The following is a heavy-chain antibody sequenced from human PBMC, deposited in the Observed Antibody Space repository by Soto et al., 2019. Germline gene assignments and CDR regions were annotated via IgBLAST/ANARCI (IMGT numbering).Heavy chain of an antibody. CDR1: GGSISSGGYS. D-gene: IGHD4-17*01. CDR2: IYHSGST. J-gene: IGHJ4*02. CDR3: ARSQTTVTSHDY. Sequence: PSETLCLTCAVSGGSISSGGYSWSWIRQPPGKGLEWIGYIYHSGSTYYNPSLKSRVTISVDRSKNQFSLKLSSVTAADTAVYYCARSQTTVTSHDYWGQGTLVTVSS. V-gene: IGHV4-30-2*01.